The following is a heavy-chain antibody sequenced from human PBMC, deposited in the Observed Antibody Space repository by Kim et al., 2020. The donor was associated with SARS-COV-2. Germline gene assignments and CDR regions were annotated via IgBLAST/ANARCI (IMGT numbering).Heavy chain of an antibody. V-gene: IGHV3-33*03. CDR3: AKAEISYCTDDCYGALDY. CDR1: GFNFRGFG. D-gene: IGHD2-8*01. J-gene: IGHJ4*02. Sequence: GGSLRLSCETSGFNFRGFGMHWVRQSPGKGLEWVAMIWYDGSNSFYADSVRGRFTIVRDNYKNTVSLQMNSLRVEDTATYYCAKAEISYCTDDCYGALDYWGQGTQVTVSS. CDR2: IWYDGSNS.